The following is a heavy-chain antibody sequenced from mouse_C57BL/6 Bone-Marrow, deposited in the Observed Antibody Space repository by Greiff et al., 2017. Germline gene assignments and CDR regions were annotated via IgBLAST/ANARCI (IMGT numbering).Heavy chain of an antibody. D-gene: IGHD1-1*01. J-gene: IGHJ4*01. V-gene: IGHV1-69*01. CDR3: ARSPYYYGSCYYAMDY. CDR1: GYTFTSYW. CDR2: IDPSASYT. Sequence: VQLQQPGAELVLPGASVKLSCKASGYTFTSYWMHWVKQRPGQGLEWIGEIDPSASYTNYNQKFKGKSPLTVDKSSSTAYMKRSSLTSEDSAVYYCARSPYYYGSCYYAMDYWGQGTSVTVSS.